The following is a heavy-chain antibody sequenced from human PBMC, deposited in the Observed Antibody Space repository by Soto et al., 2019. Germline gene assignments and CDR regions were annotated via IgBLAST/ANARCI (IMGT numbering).Heavy chain of an antibody. J-gene: IGHJ4*02. V-gene: IGHV3-30-3*01. CDR3: ARDREGYSGFDYPAY. CDR2: ISYGGSNK. CDR1: GLTFSRYA. Sequence: QVQLVESGGGVVQPGRSLRLSCAASGLTFSRYAMHWVRQAPGKGLEWVAIISYGGSNKYYADSVRGRFTISRDNSNNTLSLQMNILRAEDTAVYYCARDREGYSGFDYPAYWGQGTLVTVSS. D-gene: IGHD5-12*01.